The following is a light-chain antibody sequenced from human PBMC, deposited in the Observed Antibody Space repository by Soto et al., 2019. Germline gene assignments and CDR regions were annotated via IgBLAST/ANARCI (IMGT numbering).Light chain of an antibody. CDR1: TSNIGSQT. V-gene: IGLV1-44*01. CDR2: IDN. CDR3: ASCDDSLNGPV. Sequence: QSVLTQPPSASGTPGQRVSISCSGSTSNIGSQTVNWYQRLPGTATKLRIYIDNQRPSGVPDRFSGSKSGTSASLAISGLQSEDEADYFCASCDDSLNGPVFGGGTKLAVL. J-gene: IGLJ2*01.